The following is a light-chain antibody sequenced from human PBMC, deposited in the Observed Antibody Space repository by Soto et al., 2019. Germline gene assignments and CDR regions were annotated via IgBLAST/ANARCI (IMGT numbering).Light chain of an antibody. CDR3: QQYNTSPLT. J-gene: IGKJ4*01. Sequence: DIQMTQSPSTLSASVGDRVTITCRASQSISTWLAWYQQKPGKAPKLLIYKASSLESGVPSRFSGSGSGTEFTLTISSLQPYDFATYYCQQYNTSPLTFGGGATVEIK. CDR2: KAS. V-gene: IGKV1-5*03. CDR1: QSISTW.